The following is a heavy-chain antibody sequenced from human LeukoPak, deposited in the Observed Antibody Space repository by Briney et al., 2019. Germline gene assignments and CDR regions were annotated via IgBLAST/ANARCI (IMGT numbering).Heavy chain of an antibody. CDR1: GFTFSTYA. CDR2: ISGSGGST. Sequence: GGSLRLSCAASGFTFSTYAMSWVRQAPGKGLEWVSAISGSGGSTYYADSVKGRFTISRDNSKNTLYLQMNSLRAEDTAVYYCAKRFEIAEEFDYWGQGTLVTVSS. V-gene: IGHV3-23*01. CDR3: AKRFEIAEEFDY. J-gene: IGHJ4*02. D-gene: IGHD6-13*01.